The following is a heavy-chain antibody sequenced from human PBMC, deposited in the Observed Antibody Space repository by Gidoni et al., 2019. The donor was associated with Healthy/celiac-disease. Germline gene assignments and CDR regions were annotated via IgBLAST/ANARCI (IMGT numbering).Heavy chain of an antibody. V-gene: IGHV2-5*02. CDR1: GFSLSTSGVG. CDR3: AHSGSDYGDYSVWDGMDV. Sequence: QITLKESGPTLVKPTQTLTLTCTFSGFSLSTSGVGVGWIRQPPGKALEWLALIYWDDDKRYSPSLKSRLTITKDTSKNQVVLTMTNMDPVDTATYYCAHSGSDYGDYSVWDGMDVWGQGTTVTVSS. J-gene: IGHJ6*02. CDR2: IYWDDDK. D-gene: IGHD4-17*01.